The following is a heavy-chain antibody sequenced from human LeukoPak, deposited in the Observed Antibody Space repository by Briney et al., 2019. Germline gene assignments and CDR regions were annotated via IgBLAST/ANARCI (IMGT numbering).Heavy chain of an antibody. J-gene: IGHJ4*02. Sequence: SETLSLTCTVSGGSISSYYWSWIRQPPGKGLEWIGYIYYSGSTNYNPSLKSRVTISVDTSKNQFSLKLSSVTAADTAVYYCARDFRASGSLDYWGQGTLVTVSS. CDR1: GGSISSYY. D-gene: IGHD1-26*01. CDR2: IYYSGST. CDR3: ARDFRASGSLDY. V-gene: IGHV4-59*01.